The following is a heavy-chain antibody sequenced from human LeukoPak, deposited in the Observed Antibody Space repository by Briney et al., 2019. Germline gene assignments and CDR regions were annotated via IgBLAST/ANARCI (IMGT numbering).Heavy chain of an antibody. CDR3: ASSHTAMPYFDY. V-gene: IGHV1-69*02. CDR2: IIPILGIA. D-gene: IGHD5-18*01. CDR1: GGTFSSYT. J-gene: IGHJ4*02. Sequence: ASVKVSCKASGGTFSSYTISWVRQAPGQGLEWRGRIIPILGIANYAQKFHGRVTITADKSTSTAYMELSSLRSEDTAVYYCASSHTAMPYFDYWGQGTLVTVSS.